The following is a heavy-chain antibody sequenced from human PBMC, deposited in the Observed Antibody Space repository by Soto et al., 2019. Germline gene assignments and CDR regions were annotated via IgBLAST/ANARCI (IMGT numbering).Heavy chain of an antibody. CDR1: GYTFTGYY. Sequence: GASVKVSCKASGYTFTGYYMHWVRQAPGQGLEWMGWINPNSGGTNYAQKFQGWVTMTRDTSISTAYMELSRLRSDDTAVYYCARSHVLRYFDWLPEINDAFDIWGQGTMVTVSS. J-gene: IGHJ3*02. V-gene: IGHV1-2*04. CDR3: ARSHVLRYFDWLPEINDAFDI. CDR2: INPNSGGT. D-gene: IGHD3-9*01.